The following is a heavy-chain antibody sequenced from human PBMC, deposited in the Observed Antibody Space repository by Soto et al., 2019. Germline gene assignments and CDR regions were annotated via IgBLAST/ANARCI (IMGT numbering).Heavy chain of an antibody. CDR1: GFTFSSYA. Sequence: PGGSLRLSCAASGFTFSSYAMHWVRQAPGKGLEWISYITSTSSAINYADSVRGRFTISRDNAMRSLFLHMNSLRDEDTAVYYCARDGKGAAYTHGPYYFDYWGQGALVTVSS. CDR3: ARDGKGAAYTHGPYYFDY. D-gene: IGHD1-1*01. CDR2: ITSTSSAI. V-gene: IGHV3-48*02. J-gene: IGHJ4*02.